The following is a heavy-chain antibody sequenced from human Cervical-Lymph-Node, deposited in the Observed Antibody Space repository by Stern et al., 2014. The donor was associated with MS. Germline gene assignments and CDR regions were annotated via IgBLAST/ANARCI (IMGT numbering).Heavy chain of an antibody. CDR1: GYTFTTYD. V-gene: IGHV1-8*01. Sequence: QLVQSGAEVKNPGASVKVSCKASGYTFTTYDINWMRQAPGQGLEWMGWMSPNSGNTGYAQKFQGRVTMTRDTSTSTAYMELSSLRSEDTAVYYCARGITAGVDYWGQGTVVTVSS. CDR2: MSPNSGNT. CDR3: ARGITAGVDY. D-gene: IGHD6-13*01. J-gene: IGHJ4*02.